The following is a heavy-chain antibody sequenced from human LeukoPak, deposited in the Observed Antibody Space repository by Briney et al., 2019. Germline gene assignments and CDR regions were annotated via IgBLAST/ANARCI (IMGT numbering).Heavy chain of an antibody. Sequence: GGSLRLSCAASGFTVSSNYMSWVRQAPGKGLEWVSIIYSGGSTYYADSVKGRFTISRDNSKNTLYLQMNSLRPHDTAVYYCAKLYHGSGSLDYWGQGTLVIVSS. CDR3: AKLYHGSGSLDY. V-gene: IGHV3-66*01. CDR2: IYSGGST. D-gene: IGHD3-10*01. J-gene: IGHJ4*02. CDR1: GFTVSSNY.